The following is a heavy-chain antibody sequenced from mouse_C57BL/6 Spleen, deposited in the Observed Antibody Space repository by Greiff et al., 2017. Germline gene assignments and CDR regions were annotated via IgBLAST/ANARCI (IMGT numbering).Heavy chain of an antibody. CDR2: INPNNGGT. V-gene: IGHV1-26*01. Sequence: EVQLQQSGPELVKPGASVKISCKASGYTFTDYYMNWVKQSHGKSLEWIGDINPNNGGTSYNQKFKGKATLTVDKSSSTAYMELRSLTSEDSAVYYCARPLLYGSSLDYWGQGTTLTVSS. D-gene: IGHD1-1*01. CDR3: ARPLLYGSSLDY. J-gene: IGHJ2*01. CDR1: GYTFTDYY.